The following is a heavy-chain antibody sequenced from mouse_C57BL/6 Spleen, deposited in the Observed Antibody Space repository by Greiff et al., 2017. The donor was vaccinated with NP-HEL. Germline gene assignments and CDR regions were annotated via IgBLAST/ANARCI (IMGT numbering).Heavy chain of an antibody. J-gene: IGHJ2*01. CDR3: ARSSANYYGSRSFDY. CDR1: GYTFTSYW. D-gene: IGHD1-1*01. Sequence: QVQLQQPGAELVRPGSSVKLSCKASGYTFTSYWMDWVKQRPGQGLEWIGNIYPSDSGTHYNQKFKDKATLTVDKSSSTAYMQLSSLTSEDSAVYYCARSSANYYGSRSFDYWGQGTTLTVSS. CDR2: IYPSDSGT. V-gene: IGHV1-61*01.